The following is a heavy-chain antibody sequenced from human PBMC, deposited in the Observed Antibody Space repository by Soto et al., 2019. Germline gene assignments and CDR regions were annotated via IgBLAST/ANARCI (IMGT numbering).Heavy chain of an antibody. CDR2: MFYSGLT. CDR3: APLSVSLSGPYGIHV. V-gene: IGHV4-39*01. Sequence: ETLSPTCSAPGYPLTSSDYHWALIRQPPGKGLEWIGSMFYSGLTYYNPSLKSRVTLSVDTSKNQFSVRLNSVTAADTAVYYCAPLSVSLSGPYGIHVWGQGTTVTVSS. CDR1: GYPLTSSDYH. D-gene: IGHD2-15*01. J-gene: IGHJ6*02.